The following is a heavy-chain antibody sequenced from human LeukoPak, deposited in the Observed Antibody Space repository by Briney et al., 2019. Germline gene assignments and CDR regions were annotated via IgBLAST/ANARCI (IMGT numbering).Heavy chain of an antibody. V-gene: IGHV1-8*01. D-gene: IGHD3-10*01. Sequence: ASVKVSCKASGYTFTSYDINWVRQATGQGLEWMGWMNPNSGNTGYAQKFQGRVTMTRNTSISTAYMELSSLRSEDTAVYYCARRIARGVNRGNWFDPWGQGTLVTVSS. CDR2: MNPNSGNT. CDR1: GYTFTSYD. CDR3: ARRIARGVNRGNWFDP. J-gene: IGHJ5*02.